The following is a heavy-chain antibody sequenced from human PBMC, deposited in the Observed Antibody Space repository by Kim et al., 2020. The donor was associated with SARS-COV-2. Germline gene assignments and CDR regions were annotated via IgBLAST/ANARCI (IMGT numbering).Heavy chain of an antibody. Sequence: ASVNVSCKASGYTFTSYDINWVRQATGQGLEWMGWMNPNIGNTGYAQKFQGRVTMTRNTSKSTAYMELSSLRSEDTAVYYCSRGNDILTGYPYSFYYYYYVTVWGKETTVTVSS. CDR2: MNPNIGNT. CDR1: GYTFTSYD. CDR3: SRGNDILTGYPYSFYYYYYVTV. J-gene: IGHJ6*03. V-gene: IGHV1-8*01. D-gene: IGHD3-9*01.